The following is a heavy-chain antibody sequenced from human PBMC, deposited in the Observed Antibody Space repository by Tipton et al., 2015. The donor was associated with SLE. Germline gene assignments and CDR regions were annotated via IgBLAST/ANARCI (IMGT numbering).Heavy chain of an antibody. CDR1: GGSISSGDYY. CDR2: IHNSGDT. V-gene: IGHV4-31*03. CDR3: ARPLYYYYYMDV. Sequence: TLSLTCTVSGGSISSGDYYWTWIRQHPGKGLEWIGYIHNSGDTYYNPSLQSRLTISLDTSRNLFSLKLRSVTAADTAVYYCARPLYYYYYMDVWGKGTTVTVSS. J-gene: IGHJ6*03.